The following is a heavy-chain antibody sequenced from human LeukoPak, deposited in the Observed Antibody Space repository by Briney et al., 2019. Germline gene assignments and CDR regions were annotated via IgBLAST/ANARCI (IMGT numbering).Heavy chain of an antibody. D-gene: IGHD2-15*01. CDR3: ARGYCSGGSCYPNTSNSPLYYYYGMDV. J-gene: IGHJ6*02. V-gene: IGHV3-11*01. CDR2: ISSSGSTI. Sequence: GGSLRLSCAASGFTFSDYYMSWIRQAPGKGLEWVSYISSSGSTIYYADSVKGRFTISRDNAKNSLYLQMNSLRAEDPAVYYCARGYCSGGSCYPNTSNSPLYYYYGMDVWGQGTTVTVSS. CDR1: GFTFSDYY.